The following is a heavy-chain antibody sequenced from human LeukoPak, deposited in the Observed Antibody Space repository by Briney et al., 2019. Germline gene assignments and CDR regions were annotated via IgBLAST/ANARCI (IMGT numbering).Heavy chain of an antibody. CDR1: GASISLYY. CDR3: ARLPMAVTPHVDY. D-gene: IGHD2-21*02. Sequence: PSETLSLTCTVSGASISLYYWSWIRQPAGQGLEWIGRFYTSGSTSHNPSLKSRVTISLGMSKNQFSLKLSSVTAADTAVYYCARLPMAVTPHVDYWGQGTLVTVSS. CDR2: FYTSGST. V-gene: IGHV4-4*07. J-gene: IGHJ4*02.